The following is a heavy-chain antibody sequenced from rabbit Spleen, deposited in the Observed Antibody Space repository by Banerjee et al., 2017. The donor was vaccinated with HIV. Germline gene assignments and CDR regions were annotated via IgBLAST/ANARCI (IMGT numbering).Heavy chain of an antibody. J-gene: IGHJ6*01. Sequence: QEHLVESGGGLVKPEGSLTLTCKASAFSFGDRDVMCWVRQAAGKGLEWIACIDIGSRDFTYYASWAKGRFIISKTSSTTVTLQMTSLTVADTATYFCARDTGSSFSSYGMDLWGQGTLVNVS. CDR2: IDIGSRDFT. D-gene: IGHD8-1*01. V-gene: IGHV1S45*01. CDR1: AFSFGDRDV. CDR3: ARDTGSSFSSYGMDL.